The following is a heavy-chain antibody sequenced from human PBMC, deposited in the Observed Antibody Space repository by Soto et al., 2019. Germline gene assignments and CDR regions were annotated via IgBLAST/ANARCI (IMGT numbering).Heavy chain of an antibody. D-gene: IGHD3-16*02. CDR1: GFTFSDYS. CDR2: ISESSDTI. V-gene: IGHV3-48*01. CDR3: ARDKMGEFSIADY. Sequence: EVQLVESGGGLVQPGGSLRLSCTASGFTFSDYSMDWVRQTPGKGLEWLSYISESSDTIYYADSVKGRFTISRDNAKTTLFLQMSSLRGEDTAVYYWARDKMGEFSIADYWGQGTPVTVSS. J-gene: IGHJ4*02.